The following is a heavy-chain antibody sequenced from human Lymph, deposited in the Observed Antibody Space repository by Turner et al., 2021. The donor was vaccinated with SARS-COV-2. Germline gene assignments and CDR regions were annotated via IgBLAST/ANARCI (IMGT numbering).Heavy chain of an antibody. D-gene: IGHD7-27*01. CDR1: GFTFSSYA. Sequence: QVQLVESGGGVVQPGRSLRLPCAASGFTFSSYAMNWVRQAPGKGLEWVTLISYDGSNKYYADSVKGRFTISRDNSKNTLYLQMNSLRAEDTAVYYCARSGPNFDFWGQGTLVTVSS. J-gene: IGHJ4*02. V-gene: IGHV3-30-3*01. CDR2: ISYDGSNK. CDR3: ARSGPNFDF.